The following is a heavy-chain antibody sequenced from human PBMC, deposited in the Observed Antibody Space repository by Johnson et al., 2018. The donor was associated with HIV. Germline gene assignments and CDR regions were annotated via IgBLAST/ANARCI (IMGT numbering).Heavy chain of an antibody. CDR3: ARDDDQWELPRGDAFDI. CDR1: GFTFSSYA. V-gene: IGHV3-30*04. CDR2: ISYDGSNK. J-gene: IGHJ3*02. D-gene: IGHD1-26*01. Sequence: QVQLVESGGGVVQPGRSLRLSCAASGFTFSSYAMHWVRQAPGKGLEWVAVISYDGSNKYYADSVKGRFTISRDNTKNTLYLQMNSLKAEDTAVYYCARDDDQWELPRGDAFDIWGQGTMVTVSS.